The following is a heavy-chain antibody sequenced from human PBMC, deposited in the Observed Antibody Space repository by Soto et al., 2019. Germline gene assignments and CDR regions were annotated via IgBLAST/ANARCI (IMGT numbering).Heavy chain of an antibody. V-gene: IGHV4-59*08. CDR3: ARSNGGAHGDYDPTFDY. J-gene: IGHJ4*02. Sequence: SETLSLTCTVSGGFISSYYWSWIRQPPGKGLEWIGYIFYTGSTGYNPSLKSRVTISVDTSKNQFSLKVYAVSAADTAVYYCARSNGGAHGDYDPTFDYWGQGALVTVSS. D-gene: IGHD4-17*01. CDR1: GGFISSYY. CDR2: IFYTGST.